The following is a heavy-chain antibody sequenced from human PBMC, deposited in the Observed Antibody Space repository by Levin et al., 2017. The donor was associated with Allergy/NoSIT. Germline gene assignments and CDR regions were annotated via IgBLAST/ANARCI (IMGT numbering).Heavy chain of an antibody. V-gene: IGHV3-30-3*01. CDR3: ARVDNWNQKGFDP. D-gene: IGHD1-20*01. CDR2: ISYDGSNK. J-gene: IGHJ5*02. CDR1: GFTFSSYA. Sequence: PGGSLRLSCAASGFTFSSYAMHWVRQAPGKGLEWVAVISYDGSNKYYADSVKGRFTISRDNSKNTLYLQMNSLRAEDTAVYYCARVDNWNQKGFDPWGQGTLVTVSS.